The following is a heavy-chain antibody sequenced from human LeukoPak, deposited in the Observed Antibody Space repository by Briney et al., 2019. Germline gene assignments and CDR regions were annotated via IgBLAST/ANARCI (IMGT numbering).Heavy chain of an antibody. J-gene: IGHJ2*01. D-gene: IGHD3-10*01. CDR1: GGSISSYY. CDR3: ARLETITMVRGVIIEAWYFDL. CDR2: IYYSGST. Sequence: PSETLSLTCTVSGGSISSYYWSWIRQPPGKGLEWIGYIYYSGSTNYNPSLKSRVTISVDTSKNQFSLKLSSVTAADTAVYYCARLETITMVRGVIIEAWYFDLWGRGTLVTVSS. V-gene: IGHV4-59*08.